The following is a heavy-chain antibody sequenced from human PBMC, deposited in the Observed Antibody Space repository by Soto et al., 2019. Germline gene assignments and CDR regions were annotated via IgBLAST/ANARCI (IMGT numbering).Heavy chain of an antibody. CDR2: IDWNDNI. D-gene: IGHD3-10*01. CDR1: GFSLSTSGMR. J-gene: IGHJ4*02. Sequence: SGPTLVNPTQTLTLTCSFSGFSLSTSGMRVNWIRQPPGRALEWLARIDWNDNIFYNKSLRTRLTISKDTSENQVVLIMTNMDPADTGTYFCARMGSVDDYWGQGTLVTVSS. V-gene: IGHV2-70*04. CDR3: ARMGSVDDY.